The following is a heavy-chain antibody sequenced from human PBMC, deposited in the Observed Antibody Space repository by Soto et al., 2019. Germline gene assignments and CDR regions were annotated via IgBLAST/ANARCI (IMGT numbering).Heavy chain of an antibody. J-gene: IGHJ4*02. D-gene: IGHD1-20*01. CDR2: IKRDGSET. CDR1: TFIFSTYW. Sequence: EVQLVESGGGLVQPGGSLRLSCAAPTFIFSTYWMTWFRQAPGKGLEWVANIKRDGSETHYADSVKGRYTISRENAKNSLYLQMNSLRVEDTAVYYCVVDGNNWNDFDYWGQGTLVTVSS. V-gene: IGHV3-7*01. CDR3: VVDGNNWNDFDY.